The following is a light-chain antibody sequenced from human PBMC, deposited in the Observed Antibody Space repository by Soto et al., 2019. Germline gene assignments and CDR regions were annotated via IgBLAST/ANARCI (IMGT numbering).Light chain of an antibody. V-gene: IGKV1-5*03. J-gene: IGKJ4*01. Sequence: DIQMTQSPSTLSASVGDRVTITCRASQSISHWLAWYQQKPGKAPTVLIYQASVLESGVPSRFSGSGSGTEFTLTISSLQPCDFATYYCQQYSRYSITFGGGTKVEIK. CDR2: QAS. CDR1: QSISHW. CDR3: QQYSRYSIT.